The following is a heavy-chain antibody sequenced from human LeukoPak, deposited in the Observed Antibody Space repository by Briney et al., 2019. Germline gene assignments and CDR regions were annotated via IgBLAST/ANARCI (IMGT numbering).Heavy chain of an antibody. J-gene: IGHJ4*02. CDR2: VYDSGST. CDR1: GGSISSSSYF. V-gene: IGHV4-39*07. Sequence: PSETLSLTCTVSGGSISSSSYFWGWIRQPPGRGLEWIGSVYDSGSTYYNPSLKSRVTMSVDTSKNQFSLKLSSVTAADTAVYYCARIDRAVAGTIDYWGQGTLVTVSS. D-gene: IGHD6-19*01. CDR3: ARIDRAVAGTIDY.